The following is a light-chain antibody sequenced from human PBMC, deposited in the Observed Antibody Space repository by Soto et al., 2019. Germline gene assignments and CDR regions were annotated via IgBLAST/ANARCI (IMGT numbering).Light chain of an antibody. CDR1: QSISYY. CDR2: STS. CDR3: QQSYSTPWT. Sequence: DIQMTQSPSSLSASVGDRVTITCRASQSISYYLNWYQQEQGRAPRLLIYSTSTLQSGVPSKFSGSASGTDFTLTISSLQPEDFATYYCQQSYSTPWTFGQGTKVEIK. V-gene: IGKV1-39*01. J-gene: IGKJ1*01.